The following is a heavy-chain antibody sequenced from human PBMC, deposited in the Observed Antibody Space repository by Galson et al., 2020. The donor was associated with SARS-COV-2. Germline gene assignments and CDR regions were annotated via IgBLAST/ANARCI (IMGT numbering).Heavy chain of an antibody. D-gene: IGHD2-21*01. J-gene: IGHJ4*02. CDR3: ARLDAYGPGY. V-gene: IGHV3-48*03. Sequence: TGGSLRLSCAASGFTFSNYEMNWVRQAPGKGLEWVSYISSSGRTIHYADSVKDRFTISRDNAKSSQSLQMNSLRAEDTAVYYCARLDAYGPGYWGQGTLVTVSS. CDR2: ISSSGRTI. CDR1: GFTFSNYE.